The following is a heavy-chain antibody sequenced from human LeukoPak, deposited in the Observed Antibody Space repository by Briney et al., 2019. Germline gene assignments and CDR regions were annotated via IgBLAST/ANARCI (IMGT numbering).Heavy chain of an antibody. J-gene: IGHJ3*02. CDR1: GYSFSTYW. CDR3: ASRYYYDSSGFLDAFDI. D-gene: IGHD3-22*01. Sequence: GESLQISCKGSGYSFSTYWIGWVRQMPGKGGAWVGIFYPADSNARYSPSFQGQVTISADKSISTAYLQWSSLKASDTAIYYCASRYYYDSSGFLDAFDIWGQGTMVTVSS. CDR2: FYPADSNA. V-gene: IGHV5-51*01.